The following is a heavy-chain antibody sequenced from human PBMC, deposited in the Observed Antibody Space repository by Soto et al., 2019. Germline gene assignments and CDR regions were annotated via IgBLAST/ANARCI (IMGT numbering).Heavy chain of an antibody. V-gene: IGHV1-46*01. J-gene: IGHJ4*02. CDR2: INPNGGSP. CDR3: ARGLGLGDC. D-gene: IGHD3-9*01. CDR1: GYTFSSYY. Sequence: QVQLVQSGAEVKKPGAAVKVSCKASGYTFSSYYIHWVRQAHGQGLEWIGIINPNGGSPNYAKNFKGRLTVTRDTSTATVYMDLSALTSDDTAMSYCARGLGLGDCWGQGTLVTVSS.